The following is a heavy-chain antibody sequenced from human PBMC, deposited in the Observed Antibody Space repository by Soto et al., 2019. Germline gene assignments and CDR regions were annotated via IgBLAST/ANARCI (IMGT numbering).Heavy chain of an antibody. J-gene: IGHJ3*02. V-gene: IGHV1-18*01. CDR2: ISTYTGKT. Sequence: SVKGSCKTSGYTFHIYGITWVRQAPGRGLEWMGWISTYTGKTDYAQNLQGRVTMTTDTSTGTAYLELRSLRSDDTAVYYCARDVYSGSGDAFDIWGQGTMVTVSS. CDR3: ARDVYSGSGDAFDI. D-gene: IGHD6-6*01. CDR1: GYTFHIYG.